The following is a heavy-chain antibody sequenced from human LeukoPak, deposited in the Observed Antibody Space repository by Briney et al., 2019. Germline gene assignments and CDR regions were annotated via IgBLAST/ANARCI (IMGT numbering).Heavy chain of an antibody. V-gene: IGHV3-23*01. J-gene: IGHJ4*02. CDR1: GFTFSSYA. Sequence: PGGSLRLSCAASGFTFSSYAMSWVRQAPGKGLEWVSRISSSGISTFYADSVKGRFTISRDNSKNTLYLQMNSLRAEDTALYYCAKNNDFDYWRQGTLVTVSS. D-gene: IGHD1-1*01. CDR3: AKNNDFDY. CDR2: ISSSGIST.